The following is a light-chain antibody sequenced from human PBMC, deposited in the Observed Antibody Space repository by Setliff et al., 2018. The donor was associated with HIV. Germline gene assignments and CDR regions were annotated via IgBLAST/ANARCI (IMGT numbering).Light chain of an antibody. V-gene: IGLV3-21*03. CDR1: NIGSKS. CDR2: DDS. J-gene: IGLJ1*01. CDR3: QVWDSSSGLYV. Sequence: SYELTQPPSVSVAPGKTARITCGGNNIGSKSVHWYQQKPGRAPVLVVHDDSDRPSGIPERFSGSNSGNTATLTISRVEAGDEADYYCQVWDSSSGLYVFGTGTKVTVL.